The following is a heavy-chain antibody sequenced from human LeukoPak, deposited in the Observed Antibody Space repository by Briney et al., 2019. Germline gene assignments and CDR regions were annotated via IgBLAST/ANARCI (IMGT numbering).Heavy chain of an antibody. CDR1: GFRFSTYS. Sequence: GGSLRLSCTASGFRFSTYSISWVRQRPRGGLQWVSYMSGSSGNKDYAASFRGRFTITRDHSNNTLYLQMNSLRVDDRAMYYCAQGTAAQGYWGQGALVAVSS. J-gene: IGHJ4*02. CDR3: AQGTAAQGY. CDR2: MSGSSGNK. V-gene: IGHV3-23*01. D-gene: IGHD2-2*01.